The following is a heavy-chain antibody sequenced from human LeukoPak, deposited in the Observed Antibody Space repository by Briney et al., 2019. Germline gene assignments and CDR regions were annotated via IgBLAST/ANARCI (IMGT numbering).Heavy chain of an antibody. Sequence: GGSLRLSCAASGFTFSSYRMNWVRQAPGKGLEWVSSISSSSSYIYYADSVKGRFTISRDNAKNSLYLQMNSLRAEDTAVYYCARDRGYYYDSSGPKDAFDIWGQGTMVTVSS. V-gene: IGHV3-21*01. CDR1: GFTFSSYR. J-gene: IGHJ3*02. CDR3: ARDRGYYYDSSGPKDAFDI. D-gene: IGHD3-22*01. CDR2: ISSSSSYI.